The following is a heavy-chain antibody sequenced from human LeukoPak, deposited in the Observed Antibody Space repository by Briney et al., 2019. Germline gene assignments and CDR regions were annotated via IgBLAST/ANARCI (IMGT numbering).Heavy chain of an antibody. V-gene: IGHV3-23*01. CDR3: AKDSTYGRSGSYLIDY. Sequence: PGGSLRLSCAASGFTFSSYSMNWARQAPGKGLEWVSAISGSGGSTYYADSVKGRFTISRDNSKNTLYLQMNSLRAEDTAVYYCAKDSTYGRSGSYLIDYWGQGTLVTVSS. CDR2: ISGSGGST. D-gene: IGHD1-26*01. J-gene: IGHJ4*02. CDR1: GFTFSSYS.